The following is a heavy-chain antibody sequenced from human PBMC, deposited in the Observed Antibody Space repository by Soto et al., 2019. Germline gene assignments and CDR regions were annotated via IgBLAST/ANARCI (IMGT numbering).Heavy chain of an antibody. V-gene: IGHV3-74*01. CDR2: INSDGSST. CDR1: GFTFSSYW. Sequence: EVQLVESGGGLVQPGGSLRLSCAASGFTFSSYWMHWVRQAPGKGLVWVSRINSDGSSTSYADSVKGRFTISRDNAKNTLYLQMNSLSAEDTAVYYCARDEYYYYGMDVWGQGTTVTVSS. J-gene: IGHJ6*02. CDR3: ARDEYYYYGMDV.